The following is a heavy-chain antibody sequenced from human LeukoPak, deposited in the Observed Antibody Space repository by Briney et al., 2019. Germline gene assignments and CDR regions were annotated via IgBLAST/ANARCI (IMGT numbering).Heavy chain of an antibody. V-gene: IGHV3-30*02. CDR3: AKGPTPLSSRGWIDP. CDR2: IPYDGLNR. CDR1: GFTFSSYG. D-gene: IGHD6-13*01. J-gene: IGHJ5*02. Sequence: PGGSLRLSCAAPGFTFSSYGIHWVRQAPGKGLEWVTFIPYDGLNRIYADSVEGRFTVSRDNSKNTVYLQMNSLRPEDTAVYYCAKGPTPLSSRGWIDPW.